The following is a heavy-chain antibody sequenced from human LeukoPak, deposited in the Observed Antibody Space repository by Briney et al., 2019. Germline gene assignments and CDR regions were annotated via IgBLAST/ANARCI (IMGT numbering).Heavy chain of an antibody. CDR1: GYTFTGYY. J-gene: IGHJ4*02. CDR2: INPNSGGT. CDR3: AREEEEAVASAHY. Sequence: ASVTVSCKASGYTFTGYYMHWVRQAPGQGLEWMGWINPNSGGTNYAQKFEGRVTITRDTSISTAYMELSRLRSDDTAVYYCAREEEEAVASAHYWGQGTLVTVSS. D-gene: IGHD4-23*01. V-gene: IGHV1-2*02.